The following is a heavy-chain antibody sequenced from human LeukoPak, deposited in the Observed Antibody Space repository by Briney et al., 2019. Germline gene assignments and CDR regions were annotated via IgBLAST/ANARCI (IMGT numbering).Heavy chain of an antibody. Sequence: AGGSLRLSCAASGFTFSDYYMSWIRQAPWKGLEWVSYISSSGSTIYYADSVKGRFTTSRDNAKNSLYLQMNSLRAEDTAVYYCARHKIYYMDVWGKGTTVTVSS. J-gene: IGHJ6*03. CDR3: ARHKIYYMDV. CDR2: ISSSGSTI. V-gene: IGHV3-11*04. CDR1: GFTFSDYY.